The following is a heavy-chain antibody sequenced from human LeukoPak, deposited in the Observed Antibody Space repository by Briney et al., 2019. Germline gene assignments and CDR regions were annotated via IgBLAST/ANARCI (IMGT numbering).Heavy chain of an antibody. J-gene: IGHJ4*02. CDR2: IEGDGSEK. V-gene: IGHV3-7*03. CDR3: AGGSGWLIDY. CDR1: GFTFSSFW. D-gene: IGHD6-19*01. Sequence: QTGGSLRLSCAASGFTFSSFWMNWVRDTPGKGLEWVANIEGDGSEKNYMDSVKGRFTISRDNAKKSLHLQMNSLRAEDTGVYYCAGGSGWLIDYWGQATLVTVSS.